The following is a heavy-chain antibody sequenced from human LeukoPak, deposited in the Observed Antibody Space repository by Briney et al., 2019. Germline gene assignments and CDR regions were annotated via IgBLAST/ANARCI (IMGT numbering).Heavy chain of an antibody. CDR1: GFTFSSYS. CDR3: ARDESPYAPYYDYGMDV. J-gene: IGHJ6*02. D-gene: IGHD3-16*01. V-gene: IGHV3-30*04. Sequence: PGGSLRLSCAASGFTFSSYSMHWVRQAPGKGLEWVAVISYDGSNKYYADSVKDRFTISRDNSKNTLYLQMNSLRAEDTAVYYCARDESPYAPYYDYGMDVWGQGTTVTVSS. CDR2: ISYDGSNK.